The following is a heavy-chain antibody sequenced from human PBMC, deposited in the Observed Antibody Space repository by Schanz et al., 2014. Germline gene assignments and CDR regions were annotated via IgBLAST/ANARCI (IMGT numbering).Heavy chain of an antibody. CDR1: GFTFSSYG. D-gene: IGHD1-7*01. Sequence: QVQLVESGGGVVQPGRSLRLSCAASGFTFSSYGMHWVRQAPGKGLEWVAVLWYDGSNKCYSDSVKGRFTISRDTSKNTLYLQMNSLRAEDTAVYYCAKGMELLPVSFHYWGQGTLPTVPS. CDR3: AKGMELLPVSFHY. V-gene: IGHV3-33*06. J-gene: IGHJ4*02. CDR2: LWYDGSNK.